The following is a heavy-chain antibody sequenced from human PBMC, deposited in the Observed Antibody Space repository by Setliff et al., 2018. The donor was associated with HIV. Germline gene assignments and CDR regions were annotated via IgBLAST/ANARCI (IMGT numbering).Heavy chain of an antibody. V-gene: IGHV1-18*01. CDR3: AREGLWFGDRAYYMDV. J-gene: IGHJ6*03. CDR2: IGTYNGDT. Sequence: SGPTLVNPPASVKVSCKASGYTFTSSGITWVRQAPGQGLEWMGWIGTYNGDTNYAQKFQGRVTMTTDTSTSTAYMELRSLISDDTAVYYCAREGLWFGDRAYYMDVWGTGTAVTVSS. CDR1: GYTFTSSG. D-gene: IGHD3-10*01.